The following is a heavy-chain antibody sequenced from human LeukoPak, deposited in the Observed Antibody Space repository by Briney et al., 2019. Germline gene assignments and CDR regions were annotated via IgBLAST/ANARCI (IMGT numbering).Heavy chain of an antibody. J-gene: IGHJ4*02. V-gene: IGHV3-21*01. D-gene: IGHD3-22*01. CDR2: ISSSSSYI. CDR1: GFTFSSYS. Sequence: PGGSLRLSCAASGFTFSSYSMNWVRQAPGKGLEWVSSISSSSSYIYYADSVKGRFTISRDNAKNSLYLQMNSLRAEDTAVYYCARTTTYYYDSSGYWLFDYWGQGPLVTVSS. CDR3: ARTTTYYYDSSGYWLFDY.